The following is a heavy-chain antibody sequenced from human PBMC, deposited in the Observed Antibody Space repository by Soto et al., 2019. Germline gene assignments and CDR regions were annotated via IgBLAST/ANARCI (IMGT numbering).Heavy chain of an antibody. V-gene: IGHV3-7*01. D-gene: IGHD6-13*01. CDR2: IKQDGSEE. CDR1: GFTFSSYG. CDR3: ARIAASGRGWDV. Sequence: EVQLVESGGGLVQPGGSLRLSCVDSGFTFSSYGMSWVRQAPVKGLEWVGNIKQDGSEENYVDSVKGLFTISRDNAKNSMYLQMNSLRAEDTAVYYCARIAASGRGWDVWGQGATVVVSS. J-gene: IGHJ6*02.